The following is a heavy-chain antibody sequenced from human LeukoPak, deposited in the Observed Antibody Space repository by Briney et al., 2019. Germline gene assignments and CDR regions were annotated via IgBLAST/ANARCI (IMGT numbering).Heavy chain of an antibody. CDR1: GYTLTSYG. CDR2: ISAYNGNT. CDR3: ARRMGLREGIYRGYYYGMDV. Sequence: GASVKVSCKASGYTLTSYGISWVRQAPGQGLEWMGWISAYNGNTKYAQKFQGRVTMTRNTSISTAYMELSSLRSEDTAVYYCARRMGLREGIYRGYYYGMDVWGQGTTVTVSS. V-gene: IGHV1-18*01. J-gene: IGHJ6*02. D-gene: IGHD2/OR15-2a*01.